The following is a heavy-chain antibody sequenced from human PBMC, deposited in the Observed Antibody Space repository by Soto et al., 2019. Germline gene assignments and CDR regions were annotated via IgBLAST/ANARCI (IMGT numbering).Heavy chain of an antibody. Sequence: QVQLVESGGGVVQPGRSLRLSCAASGFTFSSYAMHWVRQAPGKGLEWVAVISYDGSNKYYADSVKGRFTISRDNSKNTLYLQMNSLRAEDTAVYYCARDSCSGGSCYFLVYYYCMDVWGKGTTVTVSS. CDR1: GFTFSSYA. J-gene: IGHJ6*04. D-gene: IGHD2-15*01. V-gene: IGHV3-30-3*01. CDR2: ISYDGSNK. CDR3: ARDSCSGGSCYFLVYYYCMDV.